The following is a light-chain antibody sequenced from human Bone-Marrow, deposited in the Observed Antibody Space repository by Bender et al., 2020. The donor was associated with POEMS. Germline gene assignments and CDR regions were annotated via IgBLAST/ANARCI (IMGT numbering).Light chain of an antibody. CDR1: NIGIKS. Sequence: SYVLTQPPSVSLGPGQTARITCGGNNIGIKSVHWYQHKPGQAPVLLVYDNTERPSRIPDRLSGSNSGNTATLIITRVEAGDEADYYCQVWDGGSDHWVFGGGTKLTVL. CDR2: DNT. CDR3: QVWDGGSDHWV. V-gene: IGLV3-21*02. J-gene: IGLJ3*02.